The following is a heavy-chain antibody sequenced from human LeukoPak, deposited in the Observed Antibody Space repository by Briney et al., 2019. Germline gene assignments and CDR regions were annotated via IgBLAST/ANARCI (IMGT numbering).Heavy chain of an antibody. V-gene: IGHV1-2*02. CDR1: GYAFTDYY. CDR2: IHPNTGRT. CDR3: ARTPVTVIRGVIEDGMDV. J-gene: IGHJ6*02. D-gene: IGHD3-10*01. Sequence: ASVKVSCKPSGYAFTDYYLHWGRQAPGQGLEWMGWIHPNTGRTYYAQKFQGRVTMTRDTSVSTAYMDLSRLGSDDTAVYYCARTPVTVIRGVIEDGMDVWGQGTTVTVSS.